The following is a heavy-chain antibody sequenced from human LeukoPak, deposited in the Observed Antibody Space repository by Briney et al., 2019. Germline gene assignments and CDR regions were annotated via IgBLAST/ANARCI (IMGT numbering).Heavy chain of an antibody. Sequence: PGGSLRLSCAASGFTFSTYSMNWVRQAPGKGLEWVSSISTSNSYIYYADSVNGRFTISRDNAKNSLYLQMNSLRAEDTAVYYCARSWFGEFHHDAFDIWGQGTMVTVSS. CDR2: ISTSNSYI. V-gene: IGHV3-21*01. CDR3: ARSWFGEFHHDAFDI. J-gene: IGHJ3*02. CDR1: GFTFSTYS. D-gene: IGHD3-10*01.